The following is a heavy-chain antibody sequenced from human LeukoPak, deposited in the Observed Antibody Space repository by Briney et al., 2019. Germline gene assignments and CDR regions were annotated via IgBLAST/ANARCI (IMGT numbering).Heavy chain of an antibody. J-gene: IGHJ4*02. CDR1: GFTFSNYA. CDR2: ISSSGTST. Sequence: TGGSLRLSCSASGFTFSNYAMHWVRQAPGKGLEHVSAISSSGTSTYYANSVKGRFTISRDNSKNTLYLLMGSLRAEDMAVYYCARAHGGVYYFDFWGQGTLVTVSS. V-gene: IGHV3-64*01. D-gene: IGHD3-16*01. CDR3: ARAHGGVYYFDF.